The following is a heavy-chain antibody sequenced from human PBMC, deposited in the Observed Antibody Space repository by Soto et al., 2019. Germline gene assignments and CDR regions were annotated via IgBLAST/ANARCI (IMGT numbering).Heavy chain of an antibody. J-gene: IGHJ4*02. D-gene: IGHD2-15*01. CDR3: AKDHQALVAAPFDY. Sequence: GGSLRLSCAASGFTFSSYGMHWVRQAPGKGLEWVAVISYDGSNKYYADSVKGRFTISRDNSKNTLYLQMNSLRAEDTAVYYCAKDHQALVAAPFDYWGQGTLVTVSS. CDR1: GFTFSSYG. CDR2: ISYDGSNK. V-gene: IGHV3-30*18.